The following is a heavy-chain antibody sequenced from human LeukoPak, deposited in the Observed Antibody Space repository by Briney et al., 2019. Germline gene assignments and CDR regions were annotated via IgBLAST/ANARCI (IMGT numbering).Heavy chain of an antibody. Sequence: ASVKVSCKASGYTFTTYDINWVRQATGQGLEWMGWMNPNSGETGLAEKFQGRVTMTKSTSISAAYMELSSLRSEDTAVYYCARALRKVTSSYYYGMDVWGQGTTVTVSS. V-gene: IGHV1-8*01. J-gene: IGHJ6*02. CDR1: GYTFTTYD. D-gene: IGHD4-17*01. CDR3: ARALRKVTSSYYYGMDV. CDR2: MNPNSGET.